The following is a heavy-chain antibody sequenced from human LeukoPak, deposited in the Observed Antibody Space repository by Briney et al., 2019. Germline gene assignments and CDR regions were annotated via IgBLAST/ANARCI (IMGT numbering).Heavy chain of an antibody. CDR2: IYYSGST. J-gene: IGHJ5*02. D-gene: IGHD6-13*01. Sequence: SETLSLTCTVSGGSISSYYWSWIRQPPGKGLEWIGYIYYSGSTNYNPSLKSRVTISVDTSKNQFSLKLSSVTAADTAVYYCARGGIAAAHFDPWGQGTLVTVSS. V-gene: IGHV4-59*01. CDR3: ARGGIAAAHFDP. CDR1: GGSISSYY.